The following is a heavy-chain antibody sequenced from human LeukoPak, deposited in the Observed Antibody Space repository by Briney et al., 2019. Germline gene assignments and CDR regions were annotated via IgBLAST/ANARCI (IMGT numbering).Heavy chain of an antibody. D-gene: IGHD5-18*01. Sequence: SETLSLTCTVSGGSISSYYWSWIRQPPGKGLEWIGEINHSGSTNYNPSLKSRVTISVDTSKNQFSLKLSSVTAADTAVYYCARAGYSYGYAKDYWGQGTLVTVSS. J-gene: IGHJ4*02. CDR1: GGSISSYY. CDR2: INHSGST. V-gene: IGHV4-34*01. CDR3: ARAGYSYGYAKDY.